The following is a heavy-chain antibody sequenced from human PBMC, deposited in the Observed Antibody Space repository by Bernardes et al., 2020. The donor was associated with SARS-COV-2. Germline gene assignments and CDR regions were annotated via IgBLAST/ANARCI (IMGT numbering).Heavy chain of an antibody. Sequence: ETLSLTCTLSGDSISSYHWTWIRQPAGKGLEWVAIIKGDGSEEHYVDSAKGRFTISRDNAKNSMYLEMNSLRAEDTAVYYCVRGSGWVFDYWGQGTLVTVSS. CDR1: GDSISSYH. D-gene: IGHD6-19*01. J-gene: IGHJ4*02. V-gene: IGHV3-7*01. CDR2: IKGDGSEE. CDR3: VRGSGWVFDY.